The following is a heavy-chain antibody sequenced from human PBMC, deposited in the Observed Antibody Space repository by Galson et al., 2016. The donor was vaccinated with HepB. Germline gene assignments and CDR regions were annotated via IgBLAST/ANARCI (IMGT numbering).Heavy chain of an antibody. CDR3: ARDQGPVYYDDLWIGHFDGMDV. J-gene: IGHJ6*02. CDR2: INPSGGGT. V-gene: IGHV1-46*01. D-gene: IGHD3-3*01. CDR1: GYTFSSHY. Sequence: SVKVSCKASGYTFSSHYMHWVRQAPGQGLEWMAMINPSGGGTTYAQKFQGRVTMTRDTSTSTLYMELSSLRSEDTGVYYCARDQGPVYYDDLWIGHFDGMDVWGQGTTVTVSS.